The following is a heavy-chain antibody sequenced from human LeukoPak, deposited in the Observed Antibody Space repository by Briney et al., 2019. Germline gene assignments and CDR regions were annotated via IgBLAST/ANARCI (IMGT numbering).Heavy chain of an antibody. CDR2: ISYDGSNK. Sequence: GRSLRLSCAASGFTFSSYAMHWVRQAPGKGLEWVAAISYDGSNKYYADSVKGRFTISRDNSKNTLYLQMNSLRAEDTAVYYCARSGTGEGSNYYYYGMDVWGKGTTVTVSS. CDR3: ARSGTGEGSNYYYYGMDV. V-gene: IGHV3-30*04. D-gene: IGHD7-27*01. CDR1: GFTFSSYA. J-gene: IGHJ6*04.